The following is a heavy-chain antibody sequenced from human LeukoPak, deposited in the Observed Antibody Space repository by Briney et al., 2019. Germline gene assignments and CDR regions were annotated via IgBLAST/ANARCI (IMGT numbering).Heavy chain of an antibody. CDR3: TTEFQWYFQY. V-gene: IGHV3-15*01. D-gene: IGHD2-15*01. Sequence: GGSLRLSCAASGFTFSDAWMSWVRQAPGKGLEWVGRIRRKTDGGTTDYAAPVKGRFTISRDDSENTLYLQMNSLIIEDTAVYYCTTEFQWYFQYWGLGTLVTVSS. CDR2: IRRKTDGGTT. J-gene: IGHJ4*02. CDR1: GFTFSDAW.